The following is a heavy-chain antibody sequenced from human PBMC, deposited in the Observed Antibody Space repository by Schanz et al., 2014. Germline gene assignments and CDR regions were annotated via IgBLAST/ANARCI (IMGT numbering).Heavy chain of an antibody. V-gene: IGHV4-34*01. J-gene: IGHJ5*02. CDR1: GGSFSGYY. D-gene: IGHD3-10*01. Sequence: QVPLQQWGAGLLKPSETLSLTCAVSGGSFSGYYWSWIRQPPDTGLEWIGEINQSGDTNYNPSLKSRVTISVDTSNNQFSRKLRSVTAADTAVYYCARLMVPGWFDPWGQGQLVTVSS. CDR2: INQSGDT. CDR3: ARLMVPGWFDP.